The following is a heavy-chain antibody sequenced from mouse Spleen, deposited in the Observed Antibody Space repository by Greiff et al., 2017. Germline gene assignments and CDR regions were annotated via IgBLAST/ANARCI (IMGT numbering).Heavy chain of an antibody. D-gene: IGHD3-3*01. V-gene: IGHV1-82*01. J-gene: IGHJ1*03. Sequence: VQLQQSGPELVKPGASVKISCKASGYAFSSSWMNWVKQRPGKGLEWIGRIYPGDGDTNYNGKFKGKATLTADKSSSTAYMQLSSLTSEDSAVYFCAREGDGGWYFDVWGTGTTVTVSS. CDR1: GYAFSSSW. CDR2: IYPGDGDT. CDR3: AREGDGGWYFDV.